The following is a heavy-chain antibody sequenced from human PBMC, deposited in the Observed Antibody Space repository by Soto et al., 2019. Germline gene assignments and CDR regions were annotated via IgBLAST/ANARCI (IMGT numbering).Heavy chain of an antibody. D-gene: IGHD1-1*01. J-gene: IGHJ4*02. CDR3: SAWTLSAVWTPLDH. V-gene: IGHV4-59*03. Sequence: QVHLQESGPRLVKPSETLSLTCDVSGGSFGDNYWPWVRHFPGKGLEWIGYIYYSGTTNYNPSLKNRVSKSVDASKAQFSLQQTALTAADTAFNYCSAWTLSAVWTPLDHWGQGILVTVSS. CDR1: GGSFGDNY. CDR2: IYYSGTT.